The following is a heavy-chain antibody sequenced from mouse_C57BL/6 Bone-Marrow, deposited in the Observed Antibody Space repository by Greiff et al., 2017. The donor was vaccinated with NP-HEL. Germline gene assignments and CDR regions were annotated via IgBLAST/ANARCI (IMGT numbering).Heavy chain of an antibody. CDR2: IDPANGNT. V-gene: IGHV14-3*01. Sequence: VQLQQSVAELVRPGASVKLSCTASGFNINNTYMHWVKQRPEQGLEWIGRIDPANGNTKYAPKFQGKATITADTSSNTAYLQLSSLTSEDTAIYYCAREGYYSKGYAMDYWGQGTSVTVSS. CDR3: AREGYYSKGYAMDY. D-gene: IGHD2-5*01. J-gene: IGHJ4*01. CDR1: GFNINNTY.